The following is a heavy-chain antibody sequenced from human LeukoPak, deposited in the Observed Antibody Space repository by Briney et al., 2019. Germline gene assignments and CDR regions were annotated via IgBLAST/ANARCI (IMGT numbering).Heavy chain of an antibody. CDR2: ISGSGGST. CDR1: GFTFSSYA. V-gene: IGHV3-23*01. D-gene: IGHD5-18*01. J-gene: IGHJ4*02. Sequence: PGGSLRLSCAASGFTFSSYAMSWVRQAPGKGLEWVSAISGSGGSTYYADSVKGRFTISRDNSKNTLYLQMNSLRAEDTAVYYCAKDHAIQLSACLDYWGQGTLVTVSS. CDR3: AKDHAIQLSACLDY.